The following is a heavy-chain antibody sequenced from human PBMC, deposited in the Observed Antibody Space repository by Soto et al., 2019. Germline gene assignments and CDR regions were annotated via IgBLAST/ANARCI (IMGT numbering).Heavy chain of an antibody. Sequence: EVQLVESGGGLIQPGGSLRLSCAASGFTVSSNYMSWVRQAPGKGLEWVSVIYSGGSTYYADSVKGRFTISRDNSKNTLYLQMNSLRAEDTAVYYCASGPSRYYYGMDVWGQGTTVTVSS. CDR3: ASGPSRYYYGMDV. CDR1: GFTVSSNY. V-gene: IGHV3-53*01. CDR2: IYSGGST. J-gene: IGHJ6*02.